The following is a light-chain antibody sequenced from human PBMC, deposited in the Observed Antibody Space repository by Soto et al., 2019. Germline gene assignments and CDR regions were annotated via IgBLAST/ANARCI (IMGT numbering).Light chain of an antibody. CDR1: QSINNY. CDR3: QHSLSMPLT. J-gene: IGKJ5*01. V-gene: IGKV1-39*01. CDR2: SAS. Sequence: DIQMTQSPASLSVSVGDRVTITCRASQSINNYLNWYQQKPGQAPKLLMRSASTLERGVPSRFSGSGSRTDFTLTITNLQPDDFATYYCQHSLSMPLTFGHGTRLDIK.